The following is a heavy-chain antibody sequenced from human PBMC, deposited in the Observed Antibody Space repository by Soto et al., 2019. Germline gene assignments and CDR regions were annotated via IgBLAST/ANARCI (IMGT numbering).Heavy chain of an antibody. Sequence: SQTLSLTCAISGDSVSSNSAAWNWIRQSPSRGLEWLGRTYYRSKWHNDYAVSVKSRITINPDTSNNQFSLQLNSVTPEDTAVYYCARTHYDFWSGYRPYFDYWGQGTLVTVSS. CDR1: GDSVSSNSAA. D-gene: IGHD3-3*01. V-gene: IGHV6-1*01. J-gene: IGHJ4*02. CDR3: ARTHYDFWSGYRPYFDY. CDR2: TYYRSKWHN.